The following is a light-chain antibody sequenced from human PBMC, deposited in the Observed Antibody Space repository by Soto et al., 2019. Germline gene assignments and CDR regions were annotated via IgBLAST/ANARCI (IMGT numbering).Light chain of an antibody. CDR1: QDINNF. CDR2: AAS. V-gene: IGKV1-27*01. CDR3: QKYNSAHVT. J-gene: IGKJ4*01. Sequence: DIQMTQSPSSLSASVGDRVTIACRTSQDINNFLAWYQQKPGKVPWLLIYAASTLQSGVPSRFSGSGSGTDFTLTISGLQPEDVATYYGQKYNSAHVTFGGGTKVEIK.